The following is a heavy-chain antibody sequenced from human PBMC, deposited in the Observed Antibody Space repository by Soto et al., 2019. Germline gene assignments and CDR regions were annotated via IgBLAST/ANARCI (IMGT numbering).Heavy chain of an antibody. V-gene: IGHV3-23*01. CDR2: ISGSGGST. Sequence: GSLRLSCAASGFTFSSYAMSWVRQAPGKGLEWVSAISGSGGSTYYADSVKGRFTISRDNSKNTLYLQMNSLRAEDTPVYYCANPPLYYYDSSGYSDYWGQGTLVTVSS. D-gene: IGHD3-22*01. CDR3: ANPPLYYYDSSGYSDY. CDR1: GFTFSSYA. J-gene: IGHJ4*02.